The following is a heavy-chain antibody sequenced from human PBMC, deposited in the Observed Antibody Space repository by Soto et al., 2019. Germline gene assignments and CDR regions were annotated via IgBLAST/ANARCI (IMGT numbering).Heavy chain of an antibody. V-gene: IGHV3-23*01. CDR3: AKVGAKYSSSWYIDY. J-gene: IGHJ4*02. Sequence: EVQLLESGGGLVQPGGSLRLSCAASGFAFSSYAMSWVRQAPGKGLEWVSAISGSGGSTYYADSVKGRFTISRDNSKNTLYLQMNSLRAEDTAVYYCAKVGAKYSSSWYIDYWGQGTLVTVSS. D-gene: IGHD6-13*01. CDR1: GFAFSSYA. CDR2: ISGSGGST.